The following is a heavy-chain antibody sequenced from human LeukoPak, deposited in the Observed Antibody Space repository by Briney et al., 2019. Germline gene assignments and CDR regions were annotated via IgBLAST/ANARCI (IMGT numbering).Heavy chain of an antibody. CDR1: GGSISSYY. J-gene: IGHJ6*03. CDR2: IYTSGST. CDR3: ARGFHYGSGSYYMAYYYYYMDV. D-gene: IGHD3-10*01. Sequence: SETLSLTCTVSGGSISSYYWSWIRQPARKGLEWIGRIYTSGSTNYNPSLKSRVTMSVDTSKNQFSLKLSSVTAADTAVYYCARGFHYGSGSYYMAYYYYYMDVWGKGTTVTVSS. V-gene: IGHV4-4*07.